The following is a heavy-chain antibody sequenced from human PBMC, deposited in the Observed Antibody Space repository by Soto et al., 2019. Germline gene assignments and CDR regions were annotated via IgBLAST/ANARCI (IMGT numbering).Heavy chain of an antibody. V-gene: IGHV4-4*02. CDR1: GGSISSSNW. J-gene: IGHJ5*02. Sequence: NPTETLSLTCAVSGGSISSSNWWSWVRQPPGKGLEWIGEIYHSGSTNYNPSLKSRVTISVDKSKNQFSLKLSSVTAADTAVYYCARGGGYVPNWFDPWGQGTLVIVSA. D-gene: IGHD5-12*01. CDR3: ARGGGYVPNWFDP. CDR2: IYHSGST.